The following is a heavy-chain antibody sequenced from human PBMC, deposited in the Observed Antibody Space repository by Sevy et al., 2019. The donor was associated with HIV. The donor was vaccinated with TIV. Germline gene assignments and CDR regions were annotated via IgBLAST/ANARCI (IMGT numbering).Heavy chain of an antibody. J-gene: IGHJ6*02. D-gene: IGHD2-2*02. V-gene: IGHV3-48*03. Sequence: GGSLRLSCAASGLTFSSYEMNWVRQAPGKGLEWVSDISSSGSTIYYADSVKGRFTISRDNAKNSLYLQMNSLRAEDTAVYYCARVLGCSSTCCYIPSYYYYGMDVWGQGTTVTVSS. CDR1: GLTFSSYE. CDR2: ISSSGSTI. CDR3: ARVLGCSSTCCYIPSYYYYGMDV.